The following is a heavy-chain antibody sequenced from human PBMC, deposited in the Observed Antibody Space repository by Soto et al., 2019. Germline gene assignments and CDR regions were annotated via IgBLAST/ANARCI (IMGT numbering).Heavy chain of an antibody. V-gene: IGHV3-73*02. CDR3: SRHGYYYDGRGDSEDN. D-gene: IGHD3-22*01. CDR2: IRDKANSYAT. CDR1: GFTFSGSA. J-gene: IGHJ4*02. Sequence: VQLVESGGGLVQPGGSLKLSCAASGFTFSGSAIHWVRQASGKGLEWVGRIRDKANSYATVYAASVRGRFTISRDDSKNTAYLEMNSLRTEDTAVYYCSRHGYYYDGRGDSEDNWGQGTLVTVSS.